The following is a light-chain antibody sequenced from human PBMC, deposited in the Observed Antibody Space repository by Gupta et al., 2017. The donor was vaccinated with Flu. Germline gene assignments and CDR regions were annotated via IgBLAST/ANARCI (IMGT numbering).Light chain of an antibody. CDR3: QLYSKWPWAA. J-gene: IGKJ1*01. Sequence: EIVMTQSPATLSVSPGERATLTCRASQSISSNLAWYQQKPGQAPRLLIYGASTRAAGIPARFSGSGSGTEFTLAISSRQSEDSAVYYCQLYSKWPWAAFGQGTKVEIK. CDR1: QSISSN. V-gene: IGKV3-15*01. CDR2: GAS.